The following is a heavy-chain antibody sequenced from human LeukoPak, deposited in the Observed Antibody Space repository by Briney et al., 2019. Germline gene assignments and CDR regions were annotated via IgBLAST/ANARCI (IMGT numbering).Heavy chain of an antibody. Sequence: ASVKVPCKASGYTFTGYYMHWVRQAPGQGLEWMGWINPNSGGTNYAQKFQGRVTMTRDTSISTAYMELNRLRSDDTAVYYCVRTMIVGYLGLFDPWGQGTLVTVSS. CDR3: VRTMIVGYLGLFDP. CDR2: INPNSGGT. D-gene: IGHD3-22*01. V-gene: IGHV1-2*02. J-gene: IGHJ5*02. CDR1: GYTFTGYY.